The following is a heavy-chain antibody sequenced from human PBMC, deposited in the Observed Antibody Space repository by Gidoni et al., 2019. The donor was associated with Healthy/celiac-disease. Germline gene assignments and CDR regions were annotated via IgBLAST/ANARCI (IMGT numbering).Heavy chain of an antibody. CDR3: ARVLNDDGDDYYGMDV. CDR2: IIPIVGTA. J-gene: IGHJ6*02. V-gene: IGHV1-69*01. Sequence: QVQLVQSGAEVTKPGSSVKVSCKASGGTFSSYAISWVRQAPGQGLEWMGGIIPIVGTANYAQKVQGRVTITADESTSTDYMELSSLRSEDTAVYYCARVLNDDGDDYYGMDVWGQGTTVTVSS. D-gene: IGHD4-17*01. CDR1: GGTFSSYA.